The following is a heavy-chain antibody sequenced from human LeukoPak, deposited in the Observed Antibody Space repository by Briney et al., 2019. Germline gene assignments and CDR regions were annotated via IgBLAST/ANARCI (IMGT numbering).Heavy chain of an antibody. Sequence: GGALRLSCAASGVTFDDYAMHWVRQDPGEGLEWVSLISWDGGSTYYADSVKGRFTISRDNSKNSLYLQMNSLRAEDTALYYCAKDIGTMILFHAFDIWGQGTMVTVSS. J-gene: IGHJ3*02. D-gene: IGHD3-22*01. CDR1: GVTFDDYA. CDR2: ISWDGGST. V-gene: IGHV3-43D*03. CDR3: AKDIGTMILFHAFDI.